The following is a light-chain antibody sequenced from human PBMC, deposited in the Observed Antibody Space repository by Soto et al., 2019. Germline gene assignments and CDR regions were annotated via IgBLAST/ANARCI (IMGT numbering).Light chain of an antibody. CDR2: AAS. J-gene: IGKJ3*01. CDR3: QNYHSAPFT. CDR1: QDINNY. V-gene: IGKV1-27*01. Sequence: DIQMTQSPSSLSASVGDRVTITCRASQDINNYLAWYQQKPGQVPQIQIYAASTLQSTMQFITPSLFRASGSGTDFTLTIRGLQPEDFATYHCQNYHSAPFTFGPGTTVDI.